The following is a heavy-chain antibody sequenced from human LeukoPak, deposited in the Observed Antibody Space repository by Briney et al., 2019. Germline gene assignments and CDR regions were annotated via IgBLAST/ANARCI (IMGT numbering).Heavy chain of an antibody. J-gene: IGHJ5*02. Sequence: SETLSLTCAVYGGSFSGYYWSWIRQPPGKGLEWIGEINHSGSTNYNPSLKSRVTISVDTSKNQFSLKLSSVTAADTAVYCCARGYRWLQHGFDPWGQGTLVTVSS. CDR2: INHSGST. D-gene: IGHD5-24*01. CDR1: GGSFSGYY. V-gene: IGHV4-34*01. CDR3: ARGYRWLQHGFDP.